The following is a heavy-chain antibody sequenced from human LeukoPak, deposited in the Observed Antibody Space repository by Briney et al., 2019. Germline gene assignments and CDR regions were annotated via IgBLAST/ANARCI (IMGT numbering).Heavy chain of an antibody. J-gene: IGHJ4*02. Sequence: RASETLSLTCTVSGDSISSDDYYWSWIRQPAGKGLEWIGRFSASGNSNYNPSLKSRVTISGDTSKNQFSLTLSSVTAADTAVYYCARDGKEGGYNYDYWGQGTLVTVSS. CDR3: ARDGKEGGYNYDY. D-gene: IGHD5-24*01. CDR2: FSASGNS. V-gene: IGHV4-61*02. CDR1: GDSISSDDYY.